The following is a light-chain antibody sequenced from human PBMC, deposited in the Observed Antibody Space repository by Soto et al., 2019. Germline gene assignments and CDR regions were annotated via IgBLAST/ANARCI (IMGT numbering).Light chain of an antibody. CDR1: QSVSSSY. CDR3: QQYGNSVPFT. V-gene: IGKV3-20*01. J-gene: IGKJ2*01. Sequence: IVLTQSPGTLSLSPGERATLSCRASQSVSSSYLAWYQHKRGQAPRLLIHGTSSRATGIPDRFSGSGSGTDFTLTISRLEPEDFAVYYCQQYGNSVPFTFGQGTKLEI. CDR2: GTS.